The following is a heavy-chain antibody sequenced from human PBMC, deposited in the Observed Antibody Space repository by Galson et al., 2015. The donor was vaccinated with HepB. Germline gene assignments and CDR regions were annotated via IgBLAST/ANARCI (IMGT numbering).Heavy chain of an antibody. CDR3: ARVGGVAAAGTVFDY. CDR1: GGTFSSYA. D-gene: IGHD6-13*01. Sequence: SVKVSCKASGGTFSSYAISWVRQAPGQGLKWMGGIIPIFGTANYAQKFQGRVTITADESTSTAYMELSSLRSEDTAVYYCARVGGVAAAGTVFDYWGQGTLVTVSS. J-gene: IGHJ4*02. CDR2: IIPIFGTA. V-gene: IGHV1-69*13.